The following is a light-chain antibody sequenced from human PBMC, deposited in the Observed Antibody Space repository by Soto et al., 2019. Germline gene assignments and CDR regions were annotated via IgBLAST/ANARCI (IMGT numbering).Light chain of an antibody. CDR2: DVS. V-gene: IGLV2-14*01. CDR1: SSDVGGYNF. CDR3: SSYTSSSTWV. J-gene: IGLJ3*02. Sequence: QSALTQPASVSGSPGQSITISCTGTSSDVGGYNFVSWYQQHPGKAPKLMIYDVSDRPSGVSNRFSGSKSGNTASLTISGLQTDDEADYYCSSYTSSSTWVFGGGPKLTVL.